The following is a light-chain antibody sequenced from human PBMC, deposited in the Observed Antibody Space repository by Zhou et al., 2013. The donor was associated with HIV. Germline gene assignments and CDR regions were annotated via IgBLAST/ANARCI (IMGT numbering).Light chain of an antibody. J-gene: IGKJ3*01. V-gene: IGKV1-33*01. CDR2: DAS. Sequence: DIQMTQSPSSLSASVGDRVTITCQASQDISNYLNWYQQKPGKAPKLLIYDASNLETGVPSRFSGSGSGTDFTFTISSLQPEDIATYYCQQYDNLLSFTFGPGTKVGYQT. CDR3: QQYDNLLSFT. CDR1: QDISNY.